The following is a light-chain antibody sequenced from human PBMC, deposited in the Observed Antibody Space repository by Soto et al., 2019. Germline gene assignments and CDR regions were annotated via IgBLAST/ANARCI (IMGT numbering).Light chain of an antibody. CDR3: QQRSNWRLT. Sequence: EFVLTMFPSALSLSLWGRATLSCMASRTVNSQLAWYQQKPGQAPRLLIYDASNRATGIPARFSGSGSGTDFTLTISSLEPEDFAVYYCQQRSNWRLTFGGGTKVDIK. J-gene: IGKJ4*01. V-gene: IGKV3-11*01. CDR2: DAS. CDR1: RTVNSQ.